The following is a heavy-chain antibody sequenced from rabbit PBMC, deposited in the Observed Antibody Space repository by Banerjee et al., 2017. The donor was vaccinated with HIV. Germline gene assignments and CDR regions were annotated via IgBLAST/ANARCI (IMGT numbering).Heavy chain of an antibody. Sequence: QLKETGGGLVQPGGSLTLSCKASGFDFSAYYMSWVRQAPGKGLEWIGIIYADKGTIDYASWVNGRITISSDNAQNTVDLQMNSLTSADTATYFCGREDDYGASGALNLWGPGTLVTVS. CDR1: GFDFSAYY. J-gene: IGHJ4*01. D-gene: IGHD2-1*01. CDR2: IYADKGTI. CDR3: GREDDYGASGALNL. V-gene: IGHV1S7*01.